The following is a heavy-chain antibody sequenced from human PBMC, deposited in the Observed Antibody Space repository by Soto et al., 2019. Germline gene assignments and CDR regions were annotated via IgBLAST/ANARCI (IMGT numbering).Heavy chain of an antibody. CDR2: VYYTGVT. V-gene: IGHV4-59*01. CDR1: GGSFKDYY. CDR3: ARGSPHFDSTGYYYNEDY. Sequence: SETLSLTCKVSGGSFKDYYWSWIRQPPGKGMEWIGYVYYTGVTNYNPSLKSRLTISLETTKNQFSLKLSSVTAADTAVYYCARGSPHFDSTGYYYNEDYWGQGILVTVSS. J-gene: IGHJ4*01. D-gene: IGHD3-22*01.